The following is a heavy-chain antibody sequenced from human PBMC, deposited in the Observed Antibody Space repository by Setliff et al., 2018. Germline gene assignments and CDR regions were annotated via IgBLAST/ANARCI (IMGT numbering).Heavy chain of an antibody. V-gene: IGHV3-23*01. D-gene: IGHD3-16*01. Sequence: GGSLRLSCAASGFTFSNYAMNWVRQAPGKGLEWVSSISGTGARTYYADSVKGRFIISRDNSKNTLFLQMNDLRGEDTAVYYCARMSGFMYMDVWGKGTPVTVSS. CDR1: GFTFSNYA. CDR2: ISGTGART. CDR3: ARMSGFMYMDV. J-gene: IGHJ6*03.